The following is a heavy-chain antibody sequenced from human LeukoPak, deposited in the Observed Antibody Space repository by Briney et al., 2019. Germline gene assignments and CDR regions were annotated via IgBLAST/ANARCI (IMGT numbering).Heavy chain of an antibody. CDR1: GFTFSSYG. V-gene: IGHV3-33*01. D-gene: IGHD5-18*01. J-gene: IGHJ6*02. CDR3: AREMVPQTYSYGQGGSYGMDV. CDR2: IWYDGSNK. Sequence: GRSLRLSCAASGFTFSSYGIHWVRQAPGKGLEWVAVIWYDGSNKYYADSVKGRFTISRDNSKNTLYLQMNSLRAEDTAVYYCAREMVPQTYSYGQGGSYGMDVWGQGTTVTVSS.